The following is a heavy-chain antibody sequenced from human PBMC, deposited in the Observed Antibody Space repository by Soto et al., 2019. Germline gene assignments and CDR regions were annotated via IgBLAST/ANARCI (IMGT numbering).Heavy chain of an antibody. J-gene: IGHJ6*02. D-gene: IGHD3-10*01. Sequence: EVQLVQSGAEVKKPGESLKISCKGSGYSFTTYWIGWVRQMPGKGLEWMGIIYPGDSDTRYSPSFQGQVTISVDKSISTAYLQWSSLRASDTAMYYCATQTRSGSGRRPSNAMDVWGQGTTVSVSS. CDR3: ATQTRSGSGRRPSNAMDV. V-gene: IGHV5-51*01. CDR1: GYSFTTYW. CDR2: IYPGDSDT.